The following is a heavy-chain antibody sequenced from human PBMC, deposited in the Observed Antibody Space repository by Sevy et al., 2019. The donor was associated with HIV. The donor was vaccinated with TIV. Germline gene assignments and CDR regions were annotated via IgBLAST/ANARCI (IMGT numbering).Heavy chain of an antibody. CDR3: AREGLPDYGDYVGDY. V-gene: IGHV1-69*13. CDR1: GGTFSSSA. J-gene: IGHJ4*02. Sequence: ASAKVSCKASGGTFSSSAISWVRQAPGQGLEWMGRIIPIFGTANYAQKFQGRVTITADESTSTAYMELSSLRSEDTAVYYCAREGLPDYGDYVGDYWGQGTLVTVSS. D-gene: IGHD4-17*01. CDR2: IIPIFGTA.